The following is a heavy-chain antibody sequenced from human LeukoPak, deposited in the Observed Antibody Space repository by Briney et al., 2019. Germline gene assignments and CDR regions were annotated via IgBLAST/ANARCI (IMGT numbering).Heavy chain of an antibody. CDR2: IKHDGSEK. CDR3: ARVTSRDPLHY. D-gene: IGHD2-21*02. Sequence: GGSLRLSCAASGFSFSSYWMSWVRQAPGKGLEWLANIKHDGSEKYYVGSVKGRFTISRDNAKNSLYLQMNSLRAEDTAFYYCARVTSRDPLHYWGQGTPVTASS. J-gene: IGHJ4*02. V-gene: IGHV3-7*03. CDR1: GFSFSSYW.